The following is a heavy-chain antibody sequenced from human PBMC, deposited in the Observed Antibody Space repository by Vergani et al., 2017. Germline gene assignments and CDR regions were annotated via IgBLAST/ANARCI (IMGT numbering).Heavy chain of an antibody. D-gene: IGHD1-1*01. V-gene: IGHV3-30*03. CDR3: ATKSCGTPGCQIGDFRE. CDR2: IAYDGTQK. J-gene: IGHJ1*01. CDR1: GFTSSYYG. Sequence: QVHLVESGGGVVQPGRSLRLSCVVSGFTSSYYGMHWVRQAPGKGLEWGAVIAYDGTQKYYADSVKGRFTISRDNSKSTLYLQMNSLRTEDTAVYYCATKSCGTPGCQIGDFREWGQGTLVTVSS.